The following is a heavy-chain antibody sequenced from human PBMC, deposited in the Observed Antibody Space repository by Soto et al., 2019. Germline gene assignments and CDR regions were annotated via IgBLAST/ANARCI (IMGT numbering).Heavy chain of an antibody. D-gene: IGHD6-13*01. J-gene: IGHJ6*03. CDR2: INPNSGGT. CDR1: GYTFTGYY. Sequence: ASVKVSCKASGYTFTGYYMHWVRQAPGQGLERMGWINPNSGGTNYAQKFQGWVTMTRDTSISTAYMELSRLRSDDTAVYYCARVSIAAAGTDYYYMDVWGKGTTVTVSS. CDR3: ARVSIAAAGTDYYYMDV. V-gene: IGHV1-2*04.